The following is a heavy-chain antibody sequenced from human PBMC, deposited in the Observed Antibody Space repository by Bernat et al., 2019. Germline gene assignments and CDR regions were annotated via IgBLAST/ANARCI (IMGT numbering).Heavy chain of an antibody. Sequence: QLQLVESGGGVVQPGRSLRPSCAASGFTFSSYGMHWVRQAPGKGLEGVAVIWYDGSNKYYADYVKGRFTISRDSSKNTLYLQMNSLRAEDTAVYYCARDISVVPAAQDPFDYWGQGTLVTVSS. J-gene: IGHJ4*02. CDR3: ARDISVVPAAQDPFDY. CDR2: IWYDGSNK. V-gene: IGHV3-33*01. D-gene: IGHD2-2*01. CDR1: GFTFSSYG.